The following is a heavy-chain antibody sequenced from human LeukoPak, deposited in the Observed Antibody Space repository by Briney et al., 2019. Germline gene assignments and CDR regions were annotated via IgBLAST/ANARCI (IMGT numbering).Heavy chain of an antibody. D-gene: IGHD2-15*01. V-gene: IGHV1-18*01. CDR3: ARMGLVVTHPLDF. CDR2: ISAYNGNT. Sequence: ASVKVSCEASGYTFTSYGISWVRQAPGQGLEWMGWISAYNGNTNYAQKFQGRVTMTTDTSTTTAYLELKSLISDDTAVYYCARMGLVVTHPLDFWGQGTLVTVSS. J-gene: IGHJ4*02. CDR1: GYTFTSYG.